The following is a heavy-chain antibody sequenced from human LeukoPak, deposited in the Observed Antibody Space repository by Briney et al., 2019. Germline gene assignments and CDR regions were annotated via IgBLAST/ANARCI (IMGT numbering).Heavy chain of an antibody. CDR1: GYTLTELS. CDR2: FDPEDGET. D-gene: IGHD3-10*01. J-gene: IGHJ4*02. Sequence: GASVKVSCKVSGYTLTELSMHWVRQAPGKGLEWMGGFDPEDGETIYAQKFQGRVTVTEDTSTDTAYMELSSLRSEDTAVYYCATSFLRYYYGERPDFDYWGQGTLVTVSS. V-gene: IGHV1-24*01. CDR3: ATSFLRYYYGERPDFDY.